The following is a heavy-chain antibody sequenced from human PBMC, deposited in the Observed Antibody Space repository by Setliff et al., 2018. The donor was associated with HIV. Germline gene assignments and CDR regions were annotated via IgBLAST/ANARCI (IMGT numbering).Heavy chain of an antibody. V-gene: IGHV4-59*01. D-gene: IGHD5-18*01. CDR1: TGSISRYY. Sequence: SETLSLTCTFSTGSISRYYWNWIRQPPGKGLEWIGYIYYSGSTNYNPSLKSRVTISLDTSKNQFSLNLSSVTAADTAVYYCARANSIKGYSYGPDAFDIWGQGTMVTV. CDR2: IYYSGST. CDR3: ARANSIKGYSYGPDAFDI. J-gene: IGHJ3*02.